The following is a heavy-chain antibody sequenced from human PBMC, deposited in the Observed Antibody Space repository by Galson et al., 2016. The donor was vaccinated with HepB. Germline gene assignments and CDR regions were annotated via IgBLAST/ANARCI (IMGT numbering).Heavy chain of an antibody. V-gene: IGHV4-59*08. CDR2: MSYSGNT. D-gene: IGHD2-2*01. CDR3: ARRTSSWYYFDY. Sequence: ETLSLTCAVSGGSISRSYWSWIRQPPGKGLEWIGFMSYSGNTNYNPSLKSRVTISVDTSKNQFSLKLSSVTAADTAVYYCARRTSSWYYFDYWGQGTLVTVSS. J-gene: IGHJ4*02. CDR1: GGSISRSY.